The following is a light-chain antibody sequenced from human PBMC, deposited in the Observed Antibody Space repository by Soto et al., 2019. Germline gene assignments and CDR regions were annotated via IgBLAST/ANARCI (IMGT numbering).Light chain of an antibody. CDR1: SSDVGGYSY. J-gene: IGLJ1*01. CDR3: SSYTSSSLYV. V-gene: IGLV2-14*01. Sequence: QTVLTRPASVSGSPGESITISCTGTSSDVGGYSYVSWYQQLPGKDPKLMIYDVSDRPSGVSNRFSGSKSGNTASLTIYGLQAEDEADYYCSSYTSSSLYVLGTGTKVTVL. CDR2: DVS.